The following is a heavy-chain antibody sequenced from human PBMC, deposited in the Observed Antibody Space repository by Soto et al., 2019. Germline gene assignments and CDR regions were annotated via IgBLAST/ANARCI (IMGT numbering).Heavy chain of an antibody. CDR1: GGSFSGYY. Sequence: SETLSLTCAVYGGSFSGYYWSWIRQPPGKGLEWIGEINHSGSTNYNPSLKSRVTISVDTSKNQFSLKLSSVTAADTAVYYCARADSGSFHLDYWGQGTLVTVSS. CDR2: INHSGST. V-gene: IGHV4-34*01. D-gene: IGHD1-26*01. J-gene: IGHJ4*02. CDR3: ARADSGSFHLDY.